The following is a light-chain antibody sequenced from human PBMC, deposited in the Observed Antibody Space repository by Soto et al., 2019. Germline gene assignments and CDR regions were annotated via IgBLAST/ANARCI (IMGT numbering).Light chain of an antibody. Sequence: DIQMTQSPSSLSASVGDRVTITCRASQSISSYLNWYQQKPGKAPKLLIYAASSLQSGVPSRFSGSGSGTEFTLTISSLQPDDFATYYCQQYNSYPIPFGQGTRLEIK. CDR1: QSISSY. J-gene: IGKJ5*01. CDR2: AAS. CDR3: QQYNSYPIP. V-gene: IGKV1-39*01.